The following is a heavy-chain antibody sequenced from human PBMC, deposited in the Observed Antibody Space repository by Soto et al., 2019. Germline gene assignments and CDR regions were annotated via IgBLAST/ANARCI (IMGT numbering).Heavy chain of an antibody. J-gene: IGHJ4*02. V-gene: IGHV3-15*01. CDR1: GFTFSNAW. D-gene: IGHD3-9*01. Sequence: EVQLVESGGGLVKPGGSLRLSCAASGFTFSNAWMSWVRQAPGKGPEWDGRIKSKTDGGTTDYAAPVKGRFTISRDDSKNTLYLQMNSLKTEDTAVYYCTTDRLRYLDWGLTRDYWGQGTLVTVSS. CDR3: TTDRLRYLDWGLTRDY. CDR2: IKSKTDGGTT.